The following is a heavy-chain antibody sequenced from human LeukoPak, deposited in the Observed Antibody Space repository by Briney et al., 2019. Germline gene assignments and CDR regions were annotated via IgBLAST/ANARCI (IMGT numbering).Heavy chain of an antibody. Sequence: SETLSLTCAVYGGSFSGYYWSWIRQPPEKGLEWIGEINHSGSTNYNPSLKNRVTISVDTSKNQFSLKLSSVTAADTAVYYCARGRVGSGWYYYYYGMDVWGQGTTVTVSS. CDR3: ARGRVGSGWYYYYYGMDV. CDR1: GGSFSGYY. V-gene: IGHV4-34*01. CDR2: INHSGST. D-gene: IGHD6-19*01. J-gene: IGHJ6*02.